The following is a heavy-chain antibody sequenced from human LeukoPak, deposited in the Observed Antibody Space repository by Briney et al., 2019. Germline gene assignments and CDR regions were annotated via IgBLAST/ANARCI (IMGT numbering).Heavy chain of an antibody. D-gene: IGHD4-17*01. Sequence: KASETLFLSCTVWGVSISSSRYYWGWIRQPPGKGLEWVGSIFYTGSTYYNPSLKSRVTVSKDTAKNQFALKLSSVTAAGTAVYYCATEGSDDSGDYDYWGQGTLVTVSS. J-gene: IGHJ4*02. CDR3: ATEGSDDSGDYDY. V-gene: IGHV4-39*02. CDR1: GVSISSSRYY. CDR2: IFYTGST.